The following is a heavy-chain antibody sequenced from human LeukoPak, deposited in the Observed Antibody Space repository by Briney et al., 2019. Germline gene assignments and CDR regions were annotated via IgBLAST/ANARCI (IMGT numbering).Heavy chain of an antibody. CDR2: INHSGST. Sequence: SETLSLTCTVSGGSISGYYWSWIRQPPGKGLEWIGEINHSGSTNYNPSLKSRVTISVDTSKNQFSLKLSSVTAADTAVYYCARGRLDRGYSYGYGPVLDYWGQGTLVTVSS. J-gene: IGHJ4*02. V-gene: IGHV4-34*01. CDR3: ARGRLDRGYSYGYGPVLDY. D-gene: IGHD5-18*01. CDR1: GGSISGYY.